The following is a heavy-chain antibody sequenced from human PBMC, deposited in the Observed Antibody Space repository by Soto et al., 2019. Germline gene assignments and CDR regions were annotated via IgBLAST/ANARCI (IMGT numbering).Heavy chain of an antibody. J-gene: IGHJ4*02. V-gene: IGHV3-21*01. Sequence: VQLVESGGGLVKPGGSLRLSCAASGFRFSDYYMNWVRQAPGKGPEWVSSISSSNYIYYADSVKGRFTISRDNAKDSLYLQKDSLRAEDTAVYYCARDLRRFDYWGQGTLVTVSS. CDR3: ARDLRRFDY. D-gene: IGHD3-10*01. CDR1: GFRFSDYY. CDR2: ISSSNYI.